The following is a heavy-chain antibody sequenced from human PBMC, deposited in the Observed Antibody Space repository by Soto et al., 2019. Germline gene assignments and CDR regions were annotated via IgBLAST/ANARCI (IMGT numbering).Heavy chain of an antibody. CDR1: GFTFSSST. D-gene: IGHD3-10*01. CDR2: ISSSSSYI. J-gene: IGHJ4*02. Sequence: XGSLGLSCTGSGFTFSSSTMTWVRQGPGKGLEWVSSISSSSSYIYFADSLKGRFTISRDSAKNSLYLQMNSLRAEDTAVYYCARDIGEMSAVWGQGTQVTVSS. V-gene: IGHV3-21*06. CDR3: ARDIGEMSAV.